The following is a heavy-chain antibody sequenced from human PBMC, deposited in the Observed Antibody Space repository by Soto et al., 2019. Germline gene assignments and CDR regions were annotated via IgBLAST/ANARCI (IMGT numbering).Heavy chain of an antibody. CDR2: IYYSGST. CDR3: ARVVANGPYGMDV. Sequence: QVQLQESGPGLVKPSETLSLTCTVSGGSISSYYWSWIRQPPGKGLEWIGYIYYSGSTNYNPSLKSRVTISVDTFKNQFSLKLSSVTAADTAVYYCARVVANGPYGMDVWGQGTTVTVSS. CDR1: GGSISSYY. J-gene: IGHJ6*02. D-gene: IGHD1-1*01. V-gene: IGHV4-59*01.